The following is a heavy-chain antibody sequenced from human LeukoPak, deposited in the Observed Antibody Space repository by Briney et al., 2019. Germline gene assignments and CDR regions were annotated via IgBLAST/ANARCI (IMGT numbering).Heavy chain of an antibody. CDR2: IKSKTDGGTT. Sequence: GGSLRLSCAASGFTFSNAWMSWVRQAPGKGLEWVGRIKSKTDGGTTAYAAPVKGRFTISRDDSKNTLYLQMNSLKTEDTAVYYCTTGNYDILTSYYNFDYWGQGTLVTVSS. D-gene: IGHD3-9*01. V-gene: IGHV3-15*01. CDR3: TTGNYDILTSYYNFDY. J-gene: IGHJ4*02. CDR1: GFTFSNAW.